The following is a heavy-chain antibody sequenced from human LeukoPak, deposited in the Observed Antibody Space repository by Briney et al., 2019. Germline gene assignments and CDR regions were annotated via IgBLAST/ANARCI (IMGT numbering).Heavy chain of an antibody. V-gene: IGHV4-39*01. D-gene: IGHD5-18*01. CDR1: GGSISSRSYY. J-gene: IGHJ4*02. Sequence: SETLSLTCTVSGGSISSRSYYWGWIRQPPGKGLEWIGSIYYSGSTYYSPSLKSRVTIPVDTSKNQFSLKLSSVTAADTAVYYCARLNIHTAYYFDYWGQGTLVTVSS. CDR2: IYYSGST. CDR3: ARLNIHTAYYFDY.